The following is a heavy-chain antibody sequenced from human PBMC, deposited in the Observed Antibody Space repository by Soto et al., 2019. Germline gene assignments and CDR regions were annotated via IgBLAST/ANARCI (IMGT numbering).Heavy chain of an antibody. CDR3: ARGMVTPYYYYGMDV. J-gene: IGHJ6*02. Sequence: SETLSLTYTVSGGSISSYYWSWIRQPPGKGLEWIGYIYYSGSTNYNPSLKSRVTISVDTSKNQFSLKLSSVTAADTAVYYCARGMVTPYYYYGMDVWGQGTTVTVSS. CDR2: IYYSGST. D-gene: IGHD2-21*02. V-gene: IGHV4-59*01. CDR1: GGSISSYY.